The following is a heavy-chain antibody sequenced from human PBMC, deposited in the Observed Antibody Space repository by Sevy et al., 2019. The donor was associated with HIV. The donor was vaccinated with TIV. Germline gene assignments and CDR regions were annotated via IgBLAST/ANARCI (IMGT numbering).Heavy chain of an antibody. J-gene: IGHJ3*02. CDR2: ISDDGRST. Sequence: GGSLRLSCGASGFTFGSYWMHWVRQVPGKGLEWVSRISDDGRSTTYADSVRGRFTISRDNAKNTLYLQMNGLRADDTAVYYCARDSGTVSGIVLYALDIWGQGTMVTVSS. CDR3: ARDSGTVSGIVLYALDI. V-gene: IGHV3-74*01. D-gene: IGHD2-15*01. CDR1: GFTFGSYW.